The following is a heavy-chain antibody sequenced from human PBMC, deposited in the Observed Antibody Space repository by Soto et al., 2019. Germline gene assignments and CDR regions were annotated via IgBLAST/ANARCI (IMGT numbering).Heavy chain of an antibody. CDR3: ASEAAAGWFDP. CDR2: INHSGST. CDR1: GGSFSGYY. J-gene: IGHJ5*02. V-gene: IGHV4-34*01. Sequence: SETLSLTCAVYGGSFSGYYWSWIRQPPGKGLEWIGEINHSGSTNYNPSLKSRVTISVDTSKNQFSLKLSSVTAADTAVYYCASEAAAGWFDPWGQGTLVTSPQ. D-gene: IGHD6-13*01.